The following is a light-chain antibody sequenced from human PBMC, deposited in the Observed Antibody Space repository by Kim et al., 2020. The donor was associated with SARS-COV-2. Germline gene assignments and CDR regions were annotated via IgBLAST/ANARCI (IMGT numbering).Light chain of an antibody. Sequence: VAVGQTVRIKCQGDSLRRYYATWYQQKPGQAPIVVIYGKNNRPSGIPDRCSGASSGNTASLTITGTQAGDEADYYCNSRDSNDNGVFGGGTQLTVL. CDR1: SLRRYY. V-gene: IGLV3-19*01. CDR2: GKN. J-gene: IGLJ2*01. CDR3: NSRDSNDNGV.